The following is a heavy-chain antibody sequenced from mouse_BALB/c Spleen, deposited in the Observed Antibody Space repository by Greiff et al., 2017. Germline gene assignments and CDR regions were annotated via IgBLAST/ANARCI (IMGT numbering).Heavy chain of an antibody. CDR1: GYSFTSYY. V-gene: IGHV1S135*01. CDR2: IDPFNGGT. CDR3: ARGYGNYAMDY. J-gene: IGHJ4*01. Sequence: VQLQQSGPELMKPGASVKISCKASGYSFTSYYMHWVKQSHGKSLEWIGYIDPFNGGTSYNQKFKGKATLTVDKSSSTAYMHLSSLTSEDSAVYYCARGYGNYAMDYWGQGTSVTVSS. D-gene: IGHD2-10*02.